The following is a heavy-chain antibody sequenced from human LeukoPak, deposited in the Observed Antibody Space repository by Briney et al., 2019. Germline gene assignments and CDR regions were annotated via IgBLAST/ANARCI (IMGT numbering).Heavy chain of an antibody. CDR3: VKDQHCSTISCATRTGFDL. V-gene: IGHV3-64D*06. CDR1: GFTFSNYA. CDR2: ISSTGGST. D-gene: IGHD2-2*01. J-gene: IGHJ5*02. Sequence: GGSLRLSCSASGFTFSNYAMHWVRQAPGKGLEFVSGISSTGGSTNYPDSVKDRFSISRDNSKNTLYLQMTSLRADDTAVYYCVKDQHCSTISCATRTGFDLWGQGTSVTVSS.